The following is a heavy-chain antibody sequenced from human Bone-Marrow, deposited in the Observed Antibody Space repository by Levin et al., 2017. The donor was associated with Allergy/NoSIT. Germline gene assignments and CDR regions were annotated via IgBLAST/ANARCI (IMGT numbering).Heavy chain of an antibody. CDR3: ARATYFYDSALDS. D-gene: IGHD3-22*01. CDR1: GASIGSVGYS. V-gene: IGHV4-30-2*01. CDR2: IYQSGTR. Sequence: LRLSCVVSGASIGSVGYSWNWIRQPPGKGLEWIGNIYQSGTRYYNPSLESRVTTSLDRSKNQFYLSLTSVTAADTAIYFCARATYFYDSALDSWGQGTLVTVSS. J-gene: IGHJ4*02.